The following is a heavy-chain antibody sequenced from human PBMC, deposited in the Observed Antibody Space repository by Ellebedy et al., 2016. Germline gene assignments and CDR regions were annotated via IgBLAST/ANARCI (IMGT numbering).Heavy chain of an antibody. D-gene: IGHD6-19*01. CDR1: GFTVSTNY. CDR3: AKATLQWLIRGRGADY. J-gene: IGHJ4*02. CDR2: INENGDDT. Sequence: GGSLRLSCAASGFTVSTNYMKWVRQAPGKGLEWVSSINENGDDTYYADSVKGRFTISRDNSKNTLYLQINSLRAEDTAVYYCAKATLQWLIRGRGADYWGQGTLVTVSS. V-gene: IGHV3-53*01.